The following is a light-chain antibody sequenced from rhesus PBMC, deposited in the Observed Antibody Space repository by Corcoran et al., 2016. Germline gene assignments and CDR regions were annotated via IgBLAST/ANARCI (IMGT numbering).Light chain of an antibody. V-gene: IGKV1-94*01. CDR2: AAS. J-gene: IGKJ3*01. CDR3: LQLDTAPFT. CDR1: QGINKE. Sequence: IQMTQSPSSLSASVGDRVTVTCRASQGINKELSWYQQKPGRPPTLLIFAASNWPTGVSSRFSGNGSGTNYTLTISSLQPEDVTSYYYLQLDTAPFTFGPGAKLD.